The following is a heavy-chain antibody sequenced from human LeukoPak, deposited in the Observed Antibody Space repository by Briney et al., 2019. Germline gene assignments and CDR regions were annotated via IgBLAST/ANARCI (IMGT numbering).Heavy chain of an antibody. CDR3: ARRPDSGSYYVDF. J-gene: IGHJ4*02. CDR2: ISSNGVST. D-gene: IGHD1-26*01. V-gene: IGHV3-64*01. Sequence: GGSLRLSCAASGFTFSSYAMHWVRQVPGKGLEYASAISSNGVSTDYANSVKGRFTVSRDNSKNTLYLQMGSLRAEDMAVYYCARRPDSGSYYVDFWGQGTLVTVSS. CDR1: GFTFSSYA.